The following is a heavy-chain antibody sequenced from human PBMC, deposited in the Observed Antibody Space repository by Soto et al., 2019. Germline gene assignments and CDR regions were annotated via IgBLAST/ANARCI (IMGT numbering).Heavy chain of an antibody. Sequence: ASVKVSCKASGGTFSSYTISWLRQAPGQGLEWMGRIIPILGIANYAQKFQGRVTITADKSTSTAYMELSSLRSEDTAVYYCARWGSGSDAFDIWGQGTMVTVSS. CDR1: GGTFSSYT. V-gene: IGHV1-69*02. CDR2: IIPILGIA. CDR3: ARWGSGSDAFDI. J-gene: IGHJ3*02. D-gene: IGHD6-19*01.